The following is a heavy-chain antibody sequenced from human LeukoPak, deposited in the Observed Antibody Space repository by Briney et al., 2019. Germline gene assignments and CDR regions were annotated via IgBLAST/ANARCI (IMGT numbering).Heavy chain of an antibody. CDR1: GGSISSGGYS. V-gene: IGHV4-30-2*01. D-gene: IGHD1-26*01. CDR3: ARGSRQWELPYFDY. J-gene: IGHJ4*02. Sequence: PSQTLSLTCAVFGGSISSGGYSWSWIRQPPGKGLEWIGYTYHSGSTYYNPSLKSRVTISVDRSKNQFSLKLSSVTAADTAVYYCARGSRQWELPYFDYWGQGTLVTVSS. CDR2: TYHSGST.